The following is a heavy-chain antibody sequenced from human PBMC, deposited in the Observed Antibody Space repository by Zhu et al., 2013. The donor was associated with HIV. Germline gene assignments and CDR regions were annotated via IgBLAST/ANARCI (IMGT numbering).Heavy chain of an antibody. CDR3: ARMDKGSCTATTCPDWFDP. CDR2: VNPTIGNA. J-gene: IGHJ5*02. Sequence: QVQLVQSGAEVKGPGASVKVSCKPSRSTFTSNYIHWLRQAPGQGLEWMGWVNPTIGNAGYAQNFQGRVTITRNTSTSTVYMELSSLRSDDTAVYYCARMDKGSCTATTCPDWFDPWAREPWSPSPQ. D-gene: IGHD2-8*02. V-gene: IGHV1-8*01. CDR1: RSTFTSNY.